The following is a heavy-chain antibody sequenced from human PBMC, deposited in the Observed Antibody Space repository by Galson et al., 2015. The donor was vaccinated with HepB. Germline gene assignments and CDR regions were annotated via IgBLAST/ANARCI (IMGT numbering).Heavy chain of an antibody. CDR1: GLRFSTFG. V-gene: IGHV3-33*01. D-gene: IGHD6-6*01. J-gene: IGHJ4*02. Sequence: LRLSCATSGLRFSTFGIHWVRHAPGKGLEWVAVIAYDGSNKYYADSVKGRFTISRDNSKNTLYLQMNSLRAEDTAVYYCARDGASSSDEGPTGDYWGQGTLVTVSS. CDR3: ARDGASSSDEGPTGDY. CDR2: IAYDGSNK.